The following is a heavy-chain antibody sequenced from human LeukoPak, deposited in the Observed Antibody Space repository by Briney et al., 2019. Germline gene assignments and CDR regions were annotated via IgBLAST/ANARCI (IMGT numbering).Heavy chain of an antibody. V-gene: IGHV3-20*04. Sequence: PGGSLRLSCAASGFTFDDYGMSWVRQAPGKGLEWVSGINWIGGSTGYADSVKGRFTISRDNAKNSLYLQMNSLRAEDTALYYCGRDDSSITGTKRHWGQGTLVTVSS. CDR3: GRDDSSITGTKRH. CDR2: INWIGGST. J-gene: IGHJ4*02. D-gene: IGHD1-7*01. CDR1: GFTFDDYG.